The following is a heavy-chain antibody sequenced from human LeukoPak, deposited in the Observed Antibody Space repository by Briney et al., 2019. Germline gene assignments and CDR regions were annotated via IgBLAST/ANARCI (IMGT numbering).Heavy chain of an antibody. D-gene: IGHD6-13*01. CDR1: GFTFSSYS. CDR2: ISSSSSYI. Sequence: GGSLRLSCAASGFTFSSYSMNWVRQAPGKGLEWVSSISSSSSYIYYADSVKGRFTISRDNAKNSLYLQMNSLRAEDTAVYYCAASIAAARYYGMDVWGQGTTVTVSS. V-gene: IGHV3-21*01. CDR3: AASIAAARYYGMDV. J-gene: IGHJ6*02.